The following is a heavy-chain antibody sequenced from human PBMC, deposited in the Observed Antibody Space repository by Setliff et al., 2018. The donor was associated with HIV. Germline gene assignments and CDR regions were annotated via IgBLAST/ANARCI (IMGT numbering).Heavy chain of an antibody. CDR1: AYSISSGYY. D-gene: IGHD3-22*01. V-gene: IGHV4-38-2*01. CDR2: IYHSGST. J-gene: IGHJ1*01. Sequence: SETLSLTCAVSAYSISSGYYWGWIRQPPGKGLEWIGSIYHSGSTYYNPSLMSRVTITVDTSKNQFSLKLRSVTAADTAVYYCARQWRDQYNSGFSTEYFQHWGLGTQVTVSS. CDR3: ARQWRDQYNSGFSTEYFQH.